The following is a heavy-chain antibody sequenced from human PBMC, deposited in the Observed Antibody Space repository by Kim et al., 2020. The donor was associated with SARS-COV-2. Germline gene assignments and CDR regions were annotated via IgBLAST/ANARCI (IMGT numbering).Heavy chain of an antibody. CDR2: IYYSGST. J-gene: IGHJ6*02. CDR3: VRGIGAAGIFYGMDV. CDR1: GGSVSSDRYY. Sequence: SETLSLTCTVSGGSVSSDRYYWSWIRQPPGKGLEWIGYIYYSGSTDYNPSLKSRVTISVDTSTNQFSLRLRSVSAADTAVYYCVRGIGAAGIFYGMDVWGQGTTVTVSS. D-gene: IGHD6-13*01. V-gene: IGHV4-61*01.